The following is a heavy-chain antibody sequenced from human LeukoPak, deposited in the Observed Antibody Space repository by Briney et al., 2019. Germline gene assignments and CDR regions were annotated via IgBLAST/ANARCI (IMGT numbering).Heavy chain of an antibody. CDR3: ARMSRDYEGGDFDY. D-gene: IGHD4-17*01. Sequence: ASVNVSCQASGYTFTGYYMHWVRQAPGQGREWMGWINPNGGGTNYAQKFQGRVTMTRDTSIRTAYMKLSRLRSDDTAVYYCARMSRDYEGGDFDYWGQGTLVTVSS. CDR1: GYTFTGYY. CDR2: INPNGGGT. J-gene: IGHJ4*02. V-gene: IGHV1-2*02.